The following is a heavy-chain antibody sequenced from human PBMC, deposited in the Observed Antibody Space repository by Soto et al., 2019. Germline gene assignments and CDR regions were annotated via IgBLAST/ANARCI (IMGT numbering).Heavy chain of an antibody. CDR2: IHYSGST. Sequence: SETLSLTCTVSGDSIGATHSYWAWIRQSPGKGLEWIGNIHYSGSTYYMPSLRSRVTLSVDTSKNQFALRLTSVTAEDTAVYYCARHEGNGNVWPLDYWGQGSLVTVSS. J-gene: IGHJ4*02. V-gene: IGHV4-39*01. CDR1: GDSIGATHSY. CDR3: ARHEGNGNVWPLDY. D-gene: IGHD2-8*01.